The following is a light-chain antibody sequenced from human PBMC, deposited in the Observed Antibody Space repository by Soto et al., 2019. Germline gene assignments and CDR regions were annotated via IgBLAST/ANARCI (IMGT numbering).Light chain of an antibody. Sequence: IWMTQSPSLLSASTGDRVTITCRASQSISNYLNWYQQKSEKAPKVLIYAASSLQSGVPSRFSGSESGTDFTLTISSLQPEDFATYYCQQTHSTPQTFGQGTKV. V-gene: IGKV1-39*01. CDR2: AAS. CDR1: QSISNY. J-gene: IGKJ1*01. CDR3: QQTHSTPQT.